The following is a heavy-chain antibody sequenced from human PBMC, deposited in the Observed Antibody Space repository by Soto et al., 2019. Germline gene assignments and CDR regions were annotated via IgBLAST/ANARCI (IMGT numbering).Heavy chain of an antibody. Sequence: GGSLRLSCAALGLTVRGKKYITWVRQAPGKGLEWVSALYDVDGTYYADSAKGRFTISRDNSNNIIYLQMNSLGPGDTAVYYCASWLEREHAYDIWGLGTMVTVSS. V-gene: IGHV3-53*01. CDR3: ASWLEREHAYDI. D-gene: IGHD1-1*01. CDR1: GLTVRGKKY. J-gene: IGHJ3*02. CDR2: LYDVDGT.